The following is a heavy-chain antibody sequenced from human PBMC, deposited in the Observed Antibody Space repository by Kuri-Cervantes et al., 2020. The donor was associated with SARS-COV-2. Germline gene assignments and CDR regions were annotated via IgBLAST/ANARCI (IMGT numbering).Heavy chain of an antibody. CDR3: TTDGDYDFWSGYYDDY. J-gene: IGHJ4*02. CDR1: GFTFSSYG. V-gene: IGHV3-30*03. Sequence: GGSLRLSCAASGFTFSSYGMHWVRQAPGKGLEWVAVISYDGSNKYYADSVKGRFTISRDNSKNTLYLQMNSLKTEDTAVYYCTTDGDYDFWSGYYDDYWGQGTLVTVSS. CDR2: ISYDGSNK. D-gene: IGHD3-3*01.